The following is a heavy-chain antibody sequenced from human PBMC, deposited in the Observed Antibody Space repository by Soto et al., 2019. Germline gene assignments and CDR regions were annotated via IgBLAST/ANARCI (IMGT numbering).Heavy chain of an antibody. J-gene: IGHJ6*03. CDR3: ARAYYDFGSGSNYPYRDV. D-gene: IGHD3-3*01. V-gene: IGHV2-26*01. Sequence: QVTLKESGPVLVKPTETLTLTCTVSGFSLSNARLGVSWIRQSPGRALEWLAHISSNDEKSYSTSLKTRLTISKETSKSQVVLIMTNLGPVDTATNSWARAYYDFGSGSNYPYRDVWGKGTTVTAS. CDR2: ISSNDEK. CDR1: GFSLSNARLG.